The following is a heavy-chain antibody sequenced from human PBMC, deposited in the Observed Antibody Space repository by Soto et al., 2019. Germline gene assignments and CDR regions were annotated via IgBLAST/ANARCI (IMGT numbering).Heavy chain of an antibody. CDR1: GGSSSSYY. J-gene: IGHJ3*02. D-gene: IGHD3-22*01. Sequence: PSETLSLTCTVSGGSSSSYYWSWIRQPPGKGLEWIGYIYYSGSTNHNPSLKSRVTISVDTSKNQFSLKLSSVTAADTAVYYCARGAYDSSGYYRIAAFDIWGQGTMVTVSS. CDR2: IYYSGST. V-gene: IGHV4-59*01. CDR3: ARGAYDSSGYYRIAAFDI.